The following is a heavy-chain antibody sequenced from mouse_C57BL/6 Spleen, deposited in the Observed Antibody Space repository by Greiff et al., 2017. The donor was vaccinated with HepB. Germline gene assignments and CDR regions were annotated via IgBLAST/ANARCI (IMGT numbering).Heavy chain of an antibody. V-gene: IGHV1-59*01. J-gene: IGHJ2*01. Sequence: QVHVKQSGAELVRPGTSVKLSCKASGYTFTSYWMHWVKQRPGQGLEWIGVIDPSDSYTNYNQKFKGKATLTVDTSSSTAYMQLSSLTSEDSAVYYCARRSDYWGQGTTLTVSS. CDR2: IDPSDSYT. CDR3: ARRSDY. CDR1: GYTFTSYW.